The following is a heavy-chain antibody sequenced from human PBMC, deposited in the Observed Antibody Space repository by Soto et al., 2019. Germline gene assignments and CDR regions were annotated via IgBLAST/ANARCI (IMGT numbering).Heavy chain of an antibody. CDR1: GYSFTSHY. J-gene: IGHJ4*02. V-gene: IGHV1-46*01. CDR3: AKDLKRAYDYSAYFEFDF. Sequence: GASVKVSCKAIGYSFTSHYMHWVRQAPGQGLEWMGTIYPGGVNIGYAQKFKGRVTMTKDTSTSTVYMELNSLTSEDTAVYYCAKDLKRAYDYSAYFEFDFWGQGTLVTVSS. CDR2: IYPGGVNI. D-gene: IGHD3-22*01.